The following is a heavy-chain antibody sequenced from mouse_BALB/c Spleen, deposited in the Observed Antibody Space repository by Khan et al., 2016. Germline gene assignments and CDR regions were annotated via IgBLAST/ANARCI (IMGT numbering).Heavy chain of an antibody. D-gene: IGHD1-1*01. CDR3: VRGGAYYYGRSYYFDY. J-gene: IGHJ2*01. V-gene: IGHV5-9-4*01. CDR2: ISSGGSYT. CDR1: GFTFSSYV. Sequence: ELVESGGGLVEPGGSLKLSCAASGFTFSSYVMSWIRQSPEKRLEWVAEISSGGSYTYYPDTVTGRFTISRDNAKNTLYLEMSSLRSEDTTMYYCVRGGAYYYGRSYYFDYWGQGTTLTVSS.